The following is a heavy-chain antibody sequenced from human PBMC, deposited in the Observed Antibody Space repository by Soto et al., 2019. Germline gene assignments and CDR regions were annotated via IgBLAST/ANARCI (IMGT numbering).Heavy chain of an antibody. CDR2: INPSSGGT. V-gene: IGHV1-2*04. D-gene: IGHD1-1*01. Sequence: QVQLVQSGAEVKKPGASVKVSCKASGYTFTGYYIHWVRQAPGQGLEWMGWINPSSGGTNYAQKFQGWVAMTRDTSITPAYMELRYDDTAVYYCARGYLGPNSWFDPWGQGTLVTVSS. CDR1: GYTFTGYY. J-gene: IGHJ5*02. CDR3: ARGYLGPNSWFDP.